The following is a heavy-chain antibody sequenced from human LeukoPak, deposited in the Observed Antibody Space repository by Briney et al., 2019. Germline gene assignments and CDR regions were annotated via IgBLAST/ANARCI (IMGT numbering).Heavy chain of an antibody. CDR3: ARGNSYVFPYFDH. V-gene: IGHV3-21*01. CDR2: ISSSSSYI. CDR1: GSTFSSYS. Sequence: GGSLRLSCAASGSTFSSYSMNWVRQAPGKGLEWVSSISSSSSYIYYADSVKGRFTISRDNAKNSLYLQMNSLRAEDTAVYYCARGNSYVFPYFDHWGQGTLVTVSS. J-gene: IGHJ4*02. D-gene: IGHD5-18*01.